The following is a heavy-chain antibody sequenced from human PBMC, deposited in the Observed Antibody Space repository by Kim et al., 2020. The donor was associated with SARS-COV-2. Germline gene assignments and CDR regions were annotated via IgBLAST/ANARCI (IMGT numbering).Heavy chain of an antibody. CDR3: SGRGGWLQLEYYFDY. Sequence: GGSLRLSCAASGFTFSSYGMHWVRQAPGKGLEWVAVISYDGSNKYYADSVKGRFTISRDNSKNTLYLQMNSLRAEDTAVYYCSGRGGWLQLEYYFDYWG. D-gene: IGHD5-12*01. V-gene: IGHV3-30*03. CDR2: ISYDGSNK. CDR1: GFTFSSYG. J-gene: IGHJ4*01.